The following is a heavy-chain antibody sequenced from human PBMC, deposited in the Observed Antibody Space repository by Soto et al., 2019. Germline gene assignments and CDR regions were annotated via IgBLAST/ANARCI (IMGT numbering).Heavy chain of an antibody. CDR2: MSHSGGT. CDR1: GGFVSSGNYY. V-gene: IGHV4-34*01. Sequence: QVQLQQWGAGLLKPSETLSLTCAVYGGFVSSGNYYWSWIRQPPGKGLEWIGEMSHSGGTPFNPSLTSRVPISVDTSKNQFSLKMSSVTAADTALYYCARVERGTATTVVDAFDIWGPGTMVTVSS. D-gene: IGHD1-1*01. J-gene: IGHJ3*02. CDR3: ARVERGTATTVVDAFDI.